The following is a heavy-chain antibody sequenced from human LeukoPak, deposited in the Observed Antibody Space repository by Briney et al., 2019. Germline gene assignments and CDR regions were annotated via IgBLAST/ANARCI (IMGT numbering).Heavy chain of an antibody. J-gene: IGHJ4*02. CDR3: ARDVEGGYFDY. D-gene: IGHD2-21*01. V-gene: IGHV3-7*01. CDR1: GFTFSNYW. Sequence: GGSLRLSCAASGFTFSNYWMSWVRQAPGKGLEWVANIKQDGSEKYYVASMKGRFTISRDNAKNSLYLQMNSLRAEDTAVYYCARDVEGGYFDYWGQGTLVTVPS. CDR2: IKQDGSEK.